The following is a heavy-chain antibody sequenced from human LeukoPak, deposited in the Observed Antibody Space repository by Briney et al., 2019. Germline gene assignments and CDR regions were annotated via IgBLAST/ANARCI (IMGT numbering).Heavy chain of an antibody. CDR1: GYTFTGYY. Sequence: GASVKVSCKASGYTFTGYYMHWVRQAPGQGLEWMGWINPNSGGTNYAQKFQGRVTMTRDTSINTAYMELSRLRSDDTAVYYCARGDFDWLNYRGFDYWGQGTLVTVSS. D-gene: IGHD3-9*01. CDR2: INPNSGGT. CDR3: ARGDFDWLNYRGFDY. J-gene: IGHJ4*02. V-gene: IGHV1-2*02.